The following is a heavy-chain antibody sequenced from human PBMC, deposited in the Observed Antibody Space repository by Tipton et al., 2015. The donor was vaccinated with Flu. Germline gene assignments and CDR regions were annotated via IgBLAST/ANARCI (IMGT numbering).Heavy chain of an antibody. J-gene: IGHJ5*01. V-gene: IGHV4-39*07. D-gene: IGHD3-16*01. CDR3: AKVKFGWVES. CDR2: IYYTGYR. Sequence: TLSLTCSVSGGPITSSSYYWGWIRQPPGRPLEWVGSIYYTGYRYENPSLKSRLAMSIDTSQSQFSLRLSSMTAADTAVYYCAKVKFGWVESCAQGTLVTVSS. CDR1: GGPITSSSYY.